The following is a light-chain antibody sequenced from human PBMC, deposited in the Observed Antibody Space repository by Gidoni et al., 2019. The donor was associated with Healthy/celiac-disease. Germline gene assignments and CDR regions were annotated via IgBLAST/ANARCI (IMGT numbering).Light chain of an antibody. J-gene: IGKJ4*01. CDR2: GAS. CDR1: QSVSSN. V-gene: IGKV3-15*01. Sequence: EIVMTQSPATLSVSPGERATLSCRASQSVSSNLAGYQQKPGQAPRLLIYGASNRATGIPAGFSGSGSGTEFTLTISSLQSEDFAVYYCQQYNNWPPGTFGGGTKVEIK. CDR3: QQYNNWPPGT.